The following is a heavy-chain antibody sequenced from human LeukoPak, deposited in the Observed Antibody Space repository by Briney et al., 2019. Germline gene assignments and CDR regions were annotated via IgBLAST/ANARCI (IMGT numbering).Heavy chain of an antibody. J-gene: IGHJ3*02. D-gene: IGHD3-3*01. Sequence: PGGSLRLSCAASGFTFSTYGMHWVRQAPGKGLEWVALISYDGSDKYYVDSVKGRFTISRDNSKNTLYLQMNSLRAEDTAAYYCANARSGYYQNDAFDIGGPGTTVTVSS. CDR3: ANARSGYYQNDAFDI. V-gene: IGHV3-30*18. CDR1: GFTFSTYG. CDR2: ISYDGSDK.